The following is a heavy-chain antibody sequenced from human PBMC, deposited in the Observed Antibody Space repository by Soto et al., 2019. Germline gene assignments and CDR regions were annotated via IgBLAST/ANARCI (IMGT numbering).Heavy chain of an antibody. J-gene: IGHJ4*02. Sequence: EVQLVESGGGLVKPGGSLRLSCAASGFTFSSYSMNWVRQAPGKGLEWVSSISSSSTYIYYADSVKGRFTISRDNAKISLYLQMNILRAEDTAVYYCARDPYFYDTGGYYYWGQGTLVTVSS. CDR2: ISSSSTYI. D-gene: IGHD3-22*01. V-gene: IGHV3-21*01. CDR3: ARDPYFYDTGGYYY. CDR1: GFTFSSYS.